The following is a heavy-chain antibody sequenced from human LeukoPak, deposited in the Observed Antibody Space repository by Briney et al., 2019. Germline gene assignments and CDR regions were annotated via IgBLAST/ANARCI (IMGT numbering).Heavy chain of an antibody. Sequence: PSETLSLTCAVYGGSFSGYYWSWIRQPPGKGLEWIGEINHSGSTNYNPSLKSRVTISVDTSKNQFSLKLSSVTAADTAVYYCARGGGSYYQDYWGQGTLVTVSS. J-gene: IGHJ4*02. CDR2: INHSGST. CDR3: ARGGGSYYQDY. CDR1: GGSFSGYY. V-gene: IGHV4-34*01. D-gene: IGHD1-26*01.